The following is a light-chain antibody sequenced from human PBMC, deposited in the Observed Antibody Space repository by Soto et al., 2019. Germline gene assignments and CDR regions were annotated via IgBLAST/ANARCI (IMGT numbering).Light chain of an antibody. CDR1: QSINSRY. Sequence: EIVLTQSPATLSLSPGERATLSCRASQSINSRYLAWYQQKPGQAPRLLIYGASSRATGIPDRFSGSGCGTDFTLTISRLEPEDFAVYYCQQFGSSPGFTFGPGTKVDIK. CDR2: GAS. CDR3: QQFGSSPGFT. V-gene: IGKV3-20*01. J-gene: IGKJ3*01.